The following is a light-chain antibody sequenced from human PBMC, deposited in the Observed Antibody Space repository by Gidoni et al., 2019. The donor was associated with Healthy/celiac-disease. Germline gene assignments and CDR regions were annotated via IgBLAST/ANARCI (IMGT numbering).Light chain of an antibody. CDR1: SSDVGGYNY. CDR2: DVS. Sequence: QSALTQPASVSGSPGQSTTIPCTGTSSDVGGYNYVSWYQQRPGKAPKLIIYDVSNRPSWVSNRFSGSKSGNTASLTISGLQAEDEADYYCSSYTSSSTRVVFGGGTKLTVL. CDR3: SSYTSSSTRVV. J-gene: IGLJ2*01. V-gene: IGLV2-14*01.